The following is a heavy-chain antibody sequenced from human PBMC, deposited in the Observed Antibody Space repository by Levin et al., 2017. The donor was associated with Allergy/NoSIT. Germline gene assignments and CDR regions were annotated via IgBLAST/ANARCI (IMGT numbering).Heavy chain of an antibody. V-gene: IGHV4-34*01. CDR2: INHSGST. CDR1: GGSFSGYY. D-gene: IGHD2-2*01. J-gene: IGHJ3*02. Sequence: GSLRLSCAVYGGSFSGYYWSWIRQPPGKGLEWIGEINHSGSTNYNPSLKSRVTISVDTSKNQFSLKLSSVTAADTAVYYCARGGTDIVVVPAAMSGESGVENAFDIWGQGTMVTVSS. CDR3: ARGGTDIVVVPAAMSGESGVENAFDI.